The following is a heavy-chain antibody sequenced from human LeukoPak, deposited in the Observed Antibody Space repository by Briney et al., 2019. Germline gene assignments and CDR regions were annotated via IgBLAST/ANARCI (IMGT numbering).Heavy chain of an antibody. CDR2: INSVGSST. V-gene: IGHV3-74*01. J-gene: IGHJ4*02. D-gene: IGHD3-10*01. CDR1: GFTFSSHW. CDR3: ATLWFGRSYYYFDY. Sequence: GGSLRLSCAASGFTFSSHWMHWVRQAPGKGLVWVSRINSVGSSTTYADSVKGRFTISRDNAKNTLYLQMNSLRAEDTAVYYCATLWFGRSYYYFDYWGQGTLVTVSS.